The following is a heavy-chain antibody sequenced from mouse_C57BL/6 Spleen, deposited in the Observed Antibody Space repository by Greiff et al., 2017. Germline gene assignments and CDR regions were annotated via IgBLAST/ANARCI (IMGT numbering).Heavy chain of an antibody. V-gene: IGHV1-59*01. J-gene: IGHJ4*01. D-gene: IGHD5-1*01. CDR2: IDPSDSYT. CDR1: GYTFTSYW. Sequence: VQLQQPGAELVRPGTSVKLSCKASGYTFTSYWMHWVKQRPGQGLEWIGVIDPSDSYTNYNQKFKGKATLTVDTSSSTAYMQLSSLTSEDSAVYYCARLSNYAMDYWGQGTSVTVSS. CDR3: ARLSNYAMDY.